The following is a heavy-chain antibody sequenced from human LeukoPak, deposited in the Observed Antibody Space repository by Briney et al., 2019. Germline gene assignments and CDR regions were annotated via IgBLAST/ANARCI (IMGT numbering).Heavy chain of an antibody. V-gene: IGHV3-7*01. J-gene: IGHJ3*02. D-gene: IGHD3-22*01. Sequence: PEGSLRLSCAASGFTFSSNWMTWVRQAPGKGLEWVANIKQDGSEKQYVDSVKGRFTLSRDNAKNSLYLQMNSLRVEDTAVYFCARDPYNTGGYAAFDIWGQGTMVTVSS. CDR3: ARDPYNTGGYAAFDI. CDR2: IKQDGSEK. CDR1: GFTFSSNW.